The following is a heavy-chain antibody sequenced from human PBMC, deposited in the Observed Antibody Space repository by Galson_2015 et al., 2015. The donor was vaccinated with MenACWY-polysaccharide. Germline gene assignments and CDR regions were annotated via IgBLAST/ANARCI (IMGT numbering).Heavy chain of an antibody. CDR2: MNPNSGNT. V-gene: IGHV1-8*01. D-gene: IGHD6-19*01. CDR1: GYTLTSYD. CDR3: ASTKAGTHYFDY. Sequence: SVKVSCKASGYTLTSYDINWVRQATGQGLGWMGWMNPNSGNTGYAQKFQGRVTMTRNTSISTAYMELSSLTSEDTAVYYCASTKAGTHYFDYWGQGTLVTVSS. J-gene: IGHJ4*02.